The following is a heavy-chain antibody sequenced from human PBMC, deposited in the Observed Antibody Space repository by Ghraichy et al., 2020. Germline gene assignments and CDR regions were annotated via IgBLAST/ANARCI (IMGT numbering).Heavy chain of an antibody. CDR1: GFTFSSYG. V-gene: IGHV3-33*01. CDR2: IWYDGSNK. J-gene: IGHJ4*02. Sequence: SCAASGFTFSSYGMHWVRQAPGKGLEWVAVIWYDGSNKYYADSVKGRFTISRDNSKNTLYLQINSLRAEDTAVYYCAREIRDYYYFDYWGQGTMVTVSS. D-gene: IGHD4-17*01. CDR3: AREIRDYYYFDY.